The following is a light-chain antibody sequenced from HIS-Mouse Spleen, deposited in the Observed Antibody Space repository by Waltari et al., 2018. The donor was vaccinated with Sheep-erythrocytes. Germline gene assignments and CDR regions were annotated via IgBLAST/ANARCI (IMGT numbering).Light chain of an antibody. CDR3: QQRSNWYT. CDR2: DAS. J-gene: IGKJ2*01. CDR1: QRVSSY. Sequence: ELVLTQSPATLSLSPGERATLSCRDSQRVSSYLAWYQQKPGQAPRLLIYDASNRATGIPARFSGSGSGTDFTLTISSLEPEDFAVYYCQQRSNWYTFGQGTKLEIK. V-gene: IGKV3-11*01.